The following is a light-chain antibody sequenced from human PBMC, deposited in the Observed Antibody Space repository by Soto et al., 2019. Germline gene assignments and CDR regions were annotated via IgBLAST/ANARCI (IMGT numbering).Light chain of an antibody. J-gene: IGLJ1*01. CDR2: FDD. Sequence: QSFLTQPPSVSAAPRQRGTISYSGSSSNIGKNAVNWYQQLPGKAPKLLIYFDDLLPSGVSNRFSGSKSGTSASLAISGLQSEDEADYYCAAWDGSLNAYVFGTGTRSPS. V-gene: IGLV1-36*01. CDR3: AAWDGSLNAYV. CDR1: SSNIGKNA.